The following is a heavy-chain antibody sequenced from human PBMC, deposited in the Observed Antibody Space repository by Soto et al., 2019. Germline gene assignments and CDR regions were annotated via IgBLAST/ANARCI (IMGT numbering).Heavy chain of an antibody. CDR2: ISGSGGST. CDR1: GFTFSSYA. J-gene: IGHJ4*02. V-gene: IGHV3-23*01. D-gene: IGHD3-22*01. CDR3: AKDVTMIVVKTNFDY. Sequence: PGGSLRLSCAASGFTFSSYAMSWVRQAPGKGLEWVSAISGSGGSTYYADSVKGRFTISRDNSKNTLYLQMNSLRAEDTAVYYCAKDVTMIVVKTNFDYWGQGTLVTVSS.